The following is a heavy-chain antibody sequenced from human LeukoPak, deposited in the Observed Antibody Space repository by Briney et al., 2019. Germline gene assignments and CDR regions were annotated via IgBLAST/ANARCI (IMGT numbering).Heavy chain of an antibody. D-gene: IGHD3-10*01. CDR3: AKGGYYYGSGSYYNEYYYYYMDV. J-gene: IGHJ6*03. CDR2: ITGSGAYT. CDR1: GFTFNNYA. Sequence: PGGSLRLSCTASGFTFNNYAMTWVRQAPGKGLEWVSAITGSGAYTNYADSGKGRFTISRDNSKNMLYLQMISLRAEDTAVYYCAKGGYYYGSGSYYNEYYYYYMDVWGTGTTITVSS. V-gene: IGHV3-23*01.